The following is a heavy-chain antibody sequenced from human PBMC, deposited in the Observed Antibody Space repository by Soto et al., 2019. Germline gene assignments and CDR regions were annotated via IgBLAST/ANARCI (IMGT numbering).Heavy chain of an antibody. D-gene: IGHD3-10*01. V-gene: IGHV2-5*01. CDR1: GFSFSTSGVG. CDR2: IYWNDDR. J-gene: IGHJ5*02. Sequence: QITLKESGPTLVKPTQTLTLTCTFSGFSFSTSGVGVGWIRQPPGKALEWLALIYWNDDRRYSPSLKSRLTITTDTSNNQVFLTMTNMDPVDTATYYCVSGSFPNWFDPWGQGTLVTVSS. CDR3: VSGSFPNWFDP.